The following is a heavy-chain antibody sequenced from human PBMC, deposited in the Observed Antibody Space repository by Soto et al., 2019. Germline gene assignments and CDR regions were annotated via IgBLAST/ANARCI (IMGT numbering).Heavy chain of an antibody. V-gene: IGHV3-49*04. D-gene: IGHD3-9*01. CDR2: IRSKVYGGTT. CDR1: GFTCGDYA. J-gene: IGHJ4*02. CDR3: TIFYTTGPVIPDY. Sequence: GGSLRLSCTTSGFTCGDYAMTWVRQAPGKGLEWVGFIRSKVYGGTTEYAASVKGRFTISRDDSKSIAYLQMNSLKTEDTAVYYCTIFYTTGPVIPDYWFQGTLVTVSS.